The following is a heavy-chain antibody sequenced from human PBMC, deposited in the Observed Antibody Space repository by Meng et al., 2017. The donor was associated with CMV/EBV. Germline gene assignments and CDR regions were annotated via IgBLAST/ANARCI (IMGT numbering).Heavy chain of an antibody. Sequence: GGSLRLSCAASGFTFSSYSMNWVRQAPGKGLEWVSSISSSSSYIYYADSVKGQFTISRDNAKNSLYLQMNSLRAEDTAVYYCARDRSSVDFWSGYYAYYYGMDVWGQGTTVTVSS. CDR1: GFTFSSYS. CDR2: ISSSSSYI. J-gene: IGHJ6*02. CDR3: ARDRSSVDFWSGYYAYYYGMDV. D-gene: IGHD3-3*01. V-gene: IGHV3-21*01.